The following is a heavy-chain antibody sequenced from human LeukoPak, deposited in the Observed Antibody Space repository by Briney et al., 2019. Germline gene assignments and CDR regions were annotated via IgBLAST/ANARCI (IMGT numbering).Heavy chain of an antibody. V-gene: IGHV4-31*03. J-gene: IGHJ4*02. D-gene: IGHD4-23*01. CDR2: IYYSGST. Sequence: SETLSLTCTVSGGSISSGGYYWSWIRQHPGKGLEWIGYIYYSGSTYYNPSLKSRVTISVDTSKNQFSLKLSSATAADTAVYYCARVGGTLVYFDYWGQGTLVTVPS. CDR3: ARVGGTLVYFDY. CDR1: GGSISSGGYY.